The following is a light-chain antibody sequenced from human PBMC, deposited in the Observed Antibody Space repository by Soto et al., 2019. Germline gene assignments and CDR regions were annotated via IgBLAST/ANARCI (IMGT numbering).Light chain of an antibody. CDR1: QGVGRN. J-gene: IGKJ4*01. V-gene: IGKV3-15*01. CDR2: GAS. CDR3: QQYNSWPLP. Sequence: EIVMTQSPATMSVSPGDRVTLSCRASQGVGRNSAWYQQKPGQAHRLLFYGASTRATGVPATFSGSGYETDFTLTISSLQSEDCEVYSCQQYNSWPLPFGGGTKVEIK.